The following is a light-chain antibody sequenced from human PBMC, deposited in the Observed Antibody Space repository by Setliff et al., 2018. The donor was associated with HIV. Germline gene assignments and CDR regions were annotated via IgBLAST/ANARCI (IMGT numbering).Light chain of an antibody. CDR2: DVS. CDR3: SSYTSSSTLV. Sequence: ALTQPASVSGSPGQSITISCAGTSSDIAIYNFVSWYQHHPGKAPKLIIYDVSNRPSGVSNRFSGSKSGNTASLTISGLQAEDEADYYCSSYTSSSTLVFGTGTKVTVL. CDR1: SSDIAIYNF. V-gene: IGLV2-14*03. J-gene: IGLJ1*01.